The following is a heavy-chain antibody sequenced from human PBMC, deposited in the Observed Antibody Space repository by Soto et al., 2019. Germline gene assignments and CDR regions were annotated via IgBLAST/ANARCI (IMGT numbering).Heavy chain of an antibody. CDR3: AKDMSPYYYDSSGGDAFDI. J-gene: IGHJ3*02. Sequence: GGSLRLSCAASGFTFSSYAMSWVRQAPGKGLEWVSAISGSGGSTYYADSVKGRFTISRDNSKNTLYLQMNSLRAEDTAVYYCAKDMSPYYYDSSGGDAFDIWGQGTMVTVSS. CDR1: GFTFSSYA. CDR2: ISGSGGST. D-gene: IGHD3-22*01. V-gene: IGHV3-23*01.